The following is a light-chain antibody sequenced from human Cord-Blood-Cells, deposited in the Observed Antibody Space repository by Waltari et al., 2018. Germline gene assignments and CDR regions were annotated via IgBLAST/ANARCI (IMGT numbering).Light chain of an antibody. CDR1: SSDVGGYNY. CDR3: SSYTSSSTYVV. Sequence: QSALTQPASVSGSPGQSITISCTGTSSDVGGYNYVSRYQQHPAKAPKLMIYDVSNRPSWVSNRVYDSKSGNTASLTISGLQAEDEADYYCSSYTSSSTYVVFGGGTKLTVL. J-gene: IGLJ2*01. CDR2: DVS. V-gene: IGLV2-14*01.